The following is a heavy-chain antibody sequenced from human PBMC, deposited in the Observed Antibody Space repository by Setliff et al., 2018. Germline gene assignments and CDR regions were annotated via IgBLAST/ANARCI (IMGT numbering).Heavy chain of an antibody. CDR3: ARGLVTIFGVVIMSPPWFDP. Sequence: SETLSLTCAVYGGSFSGYYWSWIRQPPGKGLEWIGEINHSGSTKYNPSLKSRVTISVDTSKNQFSVKLSSVTAADTAVYYCARGLVTIFGVVIMSPPWFDPWGQGTLVTVSS. CDR2: INHSGST. D-gene: IGHD3-3*01. CDR1: GGSFSGYY. J-gene: IGHJ5*02. V-gene: IGHV4-34*01.